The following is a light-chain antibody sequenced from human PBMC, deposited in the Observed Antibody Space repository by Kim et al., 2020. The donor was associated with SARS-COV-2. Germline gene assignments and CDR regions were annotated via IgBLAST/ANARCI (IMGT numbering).Light chain of an antibody. V-gene: IGKV3-11*01. CDR1: QSIDSS. CDR3: QQRNSWPPAVT. J-gene: IGKJ4*01. CDR2: DAS. Sequence: PGSSATLSCRASQSIDSSFARYQPRPGQAPRLLVYDASNRATGVPDRFSGSGSGTDFTLTISSLEPEDFSTYYCQQRNSWPPAVTFGGGTKVDIK.